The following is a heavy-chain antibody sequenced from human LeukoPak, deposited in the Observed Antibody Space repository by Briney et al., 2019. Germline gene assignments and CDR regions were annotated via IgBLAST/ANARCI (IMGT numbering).Heavy chain of an antibody. CDR2: INPNSGGT. CDR3: ASIGPHTYYYGSGSPDY. V-gene: IGHV1-2*02. Sequence: ASVKVSCKTSGYAFTGYYLHWVRQAPGQGLEWMGWINPNSGGTNYAQKFQGRVTMTRDTSISTAYMELSRLRSDDTAVYYCASIGPHTYYYGSGSPDYWGQGTLVTVSS. CDR1: GYAFTGYY. D-gene: IGHD3-10*01. J-gene: IGHJ4*02.